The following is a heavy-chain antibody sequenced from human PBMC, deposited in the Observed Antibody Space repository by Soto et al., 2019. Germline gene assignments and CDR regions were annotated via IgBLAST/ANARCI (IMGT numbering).Heavy chain of an antibody. V-gene: IGHV4-39*01. Sequence: KTSETLSLTCTVSGGSISSSSYYWGWIRQPPGKGLEWIGSIYYSGSTYYNPSLKSRVTISVDTSKNQFSLKLSSVTAADTAVYYCARAREGQQWLVLNWFDPWGQGTLVTVS. CDR2: IYYSGST. D-gene: IGHD6-19*01. J-gene: IGHJ5*02. CDR3: ARAREGQQWLVLNWFDP. CDR1: GGSISSSSYY.